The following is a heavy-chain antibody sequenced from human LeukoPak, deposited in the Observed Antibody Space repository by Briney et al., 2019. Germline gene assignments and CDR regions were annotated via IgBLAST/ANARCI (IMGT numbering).Heavy chain of an antibody. CDR1: GFTFSSYS. Sequence: GGSLRLSCAASGFTFSSYSMNWVRQAPGKGLEWVSSISSSSSYIYYADSVKGRLTISKDNAKNSLYLQMNSLRAEDTAVYYCARDTVTTNAFDIWGQGTMVTVSS. CDR2: ISSSSSYI. V-gene: IGHV3-21*01. J-gene: IGHJ3*02. CDR3: ARDTVTTNAFDI. D-gene: IGHD4-17*01.